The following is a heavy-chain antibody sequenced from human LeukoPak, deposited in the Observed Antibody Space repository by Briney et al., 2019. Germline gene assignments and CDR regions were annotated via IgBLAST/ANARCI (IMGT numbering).Heavy chain of an antibody. J-gene: IGHJ6*02. V-gene: IGHV3-30*03. CDR1: GFTFSSYG. CDR2: LSFDGSNK. CDR3: ARDLSHQYSGMDL. Sequence: GGSLRLSCAASGFTFSSYGMHWVRQAPGKGLEWVAVLSFDGSNKYYADSVKGRLTISRNNSQQPLYLQMNSLRAEDTAVYYCARDLSHQYSGMDLWGLGTSVTVSS. D-gene: IGHD3-10*01.